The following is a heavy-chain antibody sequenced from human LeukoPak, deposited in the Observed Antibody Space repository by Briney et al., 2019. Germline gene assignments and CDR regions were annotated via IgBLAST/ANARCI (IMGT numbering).Heavy chain of an antibody. CDR3: ARGDRTNYYDSSYLY. CDR1: GYTFTSYY. V-gene: IGHV1-46*01. CDR2: INPSGGST. J-gene: IGHJ4*02. Sequence: ASVKVSCKASGYTFTSYYMHWVRQAPGQGLEWMGIINPSGGSTSYAQKFQGRVTMTRDTSTSTVYMELSSLRSEDTAVHYCARGDRTNYYDSSYLYWGQGTLVTVSS. D-gene: IGHD3-22*01.